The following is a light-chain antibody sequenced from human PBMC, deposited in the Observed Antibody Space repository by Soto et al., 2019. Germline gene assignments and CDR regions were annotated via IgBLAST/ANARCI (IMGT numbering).Light chain of an antibody. J-gene: IGLJ1*01. CDR1: SSDVGGYNF. Sequence: QSALTQPASVSGSPGQSITISCTGTSSDVGGYNFVSWYQQHPGKAPKLMIFQVTNRPSGVSNRFSGSQSGNTASLTISGLQAEDEADYYCSSFTSTGAYVFGTGTKLTVL. V-gene: IGLV2-14*01. CDR3: SSFTSTGAYV. CDR2: QVT.